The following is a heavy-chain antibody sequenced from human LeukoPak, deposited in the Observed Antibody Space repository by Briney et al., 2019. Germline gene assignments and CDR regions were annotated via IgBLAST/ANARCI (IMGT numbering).Heavy chain of an antibody. D-gene: IGHD3-16*01. CDR2: INHSGST. Sequence: SETLSLTCAVYGGSFRGYYWSWIRQPPGKGLEWIGEINHSGSTNSNPSLKSRVTQSVDKSKNQFSLELSSVTVADTAVYYCARDATFQARAFDIGGEGTLVTVSS. V-gene: IGHV4-34*01. CDR3: ARDATFQARAFDI. J-gene: IGHJ3*02. CDR1: GGSFRGYY.